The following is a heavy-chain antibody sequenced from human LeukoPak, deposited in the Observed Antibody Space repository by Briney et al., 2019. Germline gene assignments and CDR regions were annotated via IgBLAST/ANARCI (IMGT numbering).Heavy chain of an antibody. J-gene: IGHJ6*02. CDR3: INRKYRRKVGATTYYYYGMDV. CDR1: GFTFSNAW. CDR2: IKSKTDGGTT. V-gene: IGHV3-15*01. D-gene: IGHD1-26*01. Sequence: GGSLRLSCAASGFTFSNAWMSWVRQAPGKGLEWVGRIKSKTDGGTTDYAAPVKGRFTISRDDSKNTLYLQMNSLKTEDTAVYYCINRKYRRKVGATTYYYYGMDVWGQGTTVTVSS.